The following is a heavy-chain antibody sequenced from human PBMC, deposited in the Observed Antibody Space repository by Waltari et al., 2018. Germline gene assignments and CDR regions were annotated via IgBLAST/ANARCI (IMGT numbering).Heavy chain of an antibody. Sequence: EVQLLESGGGLVQPGGSLWLSCAASGFTFSSYAMSWVRQAPGKGLEWDSAISGSGGSTYYADSVKGRFTISRDNSKNTRYLQMNSLRAEDTAVYYCAKEGWGDSSGYYYDGWGYWGQGTLVTVSS. CDR1: GFTFSSYA. J-gene: IGHJ4*02. CDR2: ISGSGGST. V-gene: IGHV3-23*01. CDR3: AKEGWGDSSGYYYDGWGY. D-gene: IGHD3-22*01.